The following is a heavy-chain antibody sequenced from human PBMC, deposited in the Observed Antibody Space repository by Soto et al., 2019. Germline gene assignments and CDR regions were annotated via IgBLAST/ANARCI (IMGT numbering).Heavy chain of an antibody. CDR1: GFTFSSYS. CDR2: ISSSSSYI. CDR3: ARDSGGRDIVVVPALDP. V-gene: IGHV3-21*01. Sequence: GGSLRLSWAASGFTFSSYSMNWVRQAPGKGLEWVSSISSSSSYIYYSDSVKGRFTISRDNAKNSLYLQMNSLRAEDTAVYYCARDSGGRDIVVVPALDPWGQGTLVTVSS. D-gene: IGHD2-2*01. J-gene: IGHJ5*02.